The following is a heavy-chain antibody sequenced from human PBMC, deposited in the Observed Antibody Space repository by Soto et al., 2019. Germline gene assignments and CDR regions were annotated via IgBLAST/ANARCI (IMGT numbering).Heavy chain of an antibody. D-gene: IGHD2-15*01. Sequence: QAHLVESGGGVGQPGTSLRLSCAASGVSFNSYDMHWVRQAPGKGPEWVAIISYDGSNTYYSDSVRGRFTISRDNSKDTLYLQMHSLRSEDTAIYYCARISRYCSGGDCHAWGQGTQVTVSS. CDR2: ISYDGSNT. V-gene: IGHV3-30*03. CDR1: GVSFNSYD. J-gene: IGHJ5*02. CDR3: ARISRYCSGGDCHA.